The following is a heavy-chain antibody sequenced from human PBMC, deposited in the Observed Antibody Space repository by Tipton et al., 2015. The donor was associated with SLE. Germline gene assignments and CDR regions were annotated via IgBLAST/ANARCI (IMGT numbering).Heavy chain of an antibody. J-gene: IGHJ6*02. CDR1: GGSITNYY. CDR3: ARFGYCSRGSCYYGLDV. V-gene: IGHV4-59*01. D-gene: IGHD2-15*01. Sequence: TLSLTCTVSGGSITNYYWTWIRQAPGKGLEWIGYVYYSGGTSYNPSLKSRVTVSVDTSKNQFSLRLSSVTAADTAVYYCARFGYCSRGSCYYGLDVWGRGTTVTVSS. CDR2: VYYSGGT.